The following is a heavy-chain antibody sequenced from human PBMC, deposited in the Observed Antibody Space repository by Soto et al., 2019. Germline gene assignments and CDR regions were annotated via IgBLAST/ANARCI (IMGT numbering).Heavy chain of an antibody. CDR3: AGSSRSYLYYYYYGMDV. CDR1: GFTFSSYG. Sequence: PGGSLRLSCAASGFTFSSYGMHWVRQAPGKGLEWVAVISYDGSNKYYADSVKGRFTISRDNSKNTLYLQMNSLRAEDTAVYYCAGSSRSYLYYYYYGMDVWGQGTTVTVSS. CDR2: ISYDGSNK. D-gene: IGHD1-26*01. J-gene: IGHJ6*02. V-gene: IGHV3-30*03.